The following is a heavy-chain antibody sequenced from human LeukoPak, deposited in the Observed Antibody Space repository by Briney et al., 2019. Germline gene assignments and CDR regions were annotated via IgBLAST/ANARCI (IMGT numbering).Heavy chain of an antibody. V-gene: IGHV3-30-3*01. Sequence: GGSLRLSCAASGFTFSDFTLHWVRQAPGKGLEWLAYISYDGGTQYYADSVKGRFSISRDNSKNTLYLQLNSLRTEDTALYYCARAYCTGGTCFKDYWGQGTLVTVSS. CDR3: ARAYCTGGTCFKDY. CDR2: ISYDGGTQ. J-gene: IGHJ4*02. CDR1: GFTFSDFT. D-gene: IGHD2-8*02.